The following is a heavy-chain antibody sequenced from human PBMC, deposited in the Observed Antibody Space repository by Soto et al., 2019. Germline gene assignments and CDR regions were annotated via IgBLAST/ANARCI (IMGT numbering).Heavy chain of an antibody. D-gene: IGHD4-4*01. CDR1: GFTVRSHD. V-gene: IGHV3-53*01. J-gene: IGHJ4*02. Sequence: AGGSLRLCCAAAGFTVRSHDVSWVSQAPGKGLEWVSVIYSGGSTYYADSVKGRFTISRDNSKNTLYLQMNSLRAEDTAVYYCARWSNSDYFAYWGQGTLVTVSS. CDR3: ARWSNSDYFAY. CDR2: IYSGGST.